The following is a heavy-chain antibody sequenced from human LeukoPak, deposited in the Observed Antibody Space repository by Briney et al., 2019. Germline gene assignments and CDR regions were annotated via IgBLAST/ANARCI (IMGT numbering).Heavy chain of an antibody. D-gene: IGHD6-19*01. CDR3: ARGGVFSSGWYVDY. CDR2: ISSSSSYI. Sequence: GGSLRLSCAASGFTFSTYTMNWVRQAPGKGLEWVPSISSSSSYIYYADSVKGRFTISRDNAKNSLYLQMNSLRAEDTAVYYCARGGVFSSGWYVDYWGQGTLVSVSS. J-gene: IGHJ4*02. CDR1: GFTFSTYT. V-gene: IGHV3-21*01.